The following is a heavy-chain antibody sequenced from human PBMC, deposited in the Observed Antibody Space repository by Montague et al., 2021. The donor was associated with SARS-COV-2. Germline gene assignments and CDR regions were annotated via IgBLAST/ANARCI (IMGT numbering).Heavy chain of an antibody. CDR2: ISGSGGGT. CDR1: GFNFNAHA. CDR3: AKDSGDFFDNSGNYYDY. Sequence: SLRLSCAVSGFNFNAHAMHWVRQAPGQGLEWVSTISGSGGGTFYADSLQGRFTISRDSGKNSLYLQMNSLRSEDTAFYYCAKDSGDFFDNSGNYYDYWDQGTLVTVSS. V-gene: IGHV3-43*02. J-gene: IGHJ4*02. D-gene: IGHD3-22*01.